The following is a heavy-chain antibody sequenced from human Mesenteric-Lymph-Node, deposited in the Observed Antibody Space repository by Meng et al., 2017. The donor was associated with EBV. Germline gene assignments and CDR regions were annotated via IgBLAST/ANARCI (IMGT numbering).Heavy chain of an antibody. Sequence: QGQLQEPGPGPGKPSGTLSLPCAVSGGSITSTWWSWVRQPPGKGLEWIGEIHHSGSTHYNPSLKSRVTVSVDKSKSLFSLSLSSMTAADTAMYYCVGNGYYSVDYWGQGILVTVSS. CDR2: IHHSGST. D-gene: IGHD3-22*01. V-gene: IGHV4-4*02. J-gene: IGHJ4*02. CDR1: GGSITSTW. CDR3: VGNGYYSVDY.